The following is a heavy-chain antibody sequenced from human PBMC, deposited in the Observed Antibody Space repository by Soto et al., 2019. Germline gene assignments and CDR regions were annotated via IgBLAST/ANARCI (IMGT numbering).Heavy chain of an antibody. CDR3: ARVGGPDTA. CDR2: IIPIFGTA. J-gene: IGHJ5*02. D-gene: IGHD5-18*01. Sequence: SVKVSCKAPESTFISYDISWVRQAPGQGLEWMGGIIPIFGTANYAQKFQGRVTITADESTSTAYMELSSLRSEDTAVYYCARVGGPDTAWGQGTLVTAPQ. CDR1: ESTFISYD. V-gene: IGHV1-69*13.